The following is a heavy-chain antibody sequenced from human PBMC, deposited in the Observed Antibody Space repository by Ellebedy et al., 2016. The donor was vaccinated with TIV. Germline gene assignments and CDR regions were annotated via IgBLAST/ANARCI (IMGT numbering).Heavy chain of an antibody. CDR3: ARVIGVSPERLDY. CDR2: IRYDGSEK. J-gene: IGHJ4*02. Sequence: GGSLRLXXAASGYTFSSHGMHWVRQAPGKGLEWVAVIRYDGSEKYYADSAKGRFTISKDNPKNTLYLEMNSLRAEDTAVYYCARVIGVSPERLDYWGQGTLVTVSS. D-gene: IGHD7-27*01. CDR1: GYTFSSHG. V-gene: IGHV3-33*01.